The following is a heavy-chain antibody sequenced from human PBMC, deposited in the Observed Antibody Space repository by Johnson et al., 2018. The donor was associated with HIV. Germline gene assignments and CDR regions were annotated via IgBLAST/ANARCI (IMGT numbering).Heavy chain of an antibody. D-gene: IGHD2-15*01. CDR1: GFTFDDYA. CDR2: ISWDGGST. CDR3: AKGFFVPGHCSGGSCYSVDAFDI. V-gene: IGHV3-43D*03. Sequence: VQLVESGGVVVQPGGSLRLSCAASGFTFDDYAMHWVRQAPGKGLEWVSLISWDGGSTYYADSVKGRFTISRDNSKNSLYLQMNSLRADDTALYYCAKGFFVPGHCSGGSCYSVDAFDIWGQGTMVTVSS. J-gene: IGHJ3*02.